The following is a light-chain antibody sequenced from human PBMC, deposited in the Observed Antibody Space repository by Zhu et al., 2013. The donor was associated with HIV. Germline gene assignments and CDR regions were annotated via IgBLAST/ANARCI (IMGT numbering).Light chain of an antibody. CDR3: SSYTSSSSVV. Sequence: QSALTQPASVSGSPGQSITISCTGTSSDVGSYNLVSWYQQHPGKAPKLMIYEVSKRPSGVSNRFSGSKSGNTASLTISGLQAEDEADYYCSSYTSSSSVVFGGGTKPDRP. CDR1: SSDVGSYNL. V-gene: IGLV2-14*02. J-gene: IGLJ2*01. CDR2: EVS.